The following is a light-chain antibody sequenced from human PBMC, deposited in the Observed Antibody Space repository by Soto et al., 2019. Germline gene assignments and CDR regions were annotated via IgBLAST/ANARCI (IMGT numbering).Light chain of an antibody. CDR3: QQTSSAPFT. CDR1: QNINTY. CDR2: DAA. Sequence: DIQMTQYPYSLSAAVGDRVKIACRASQNINTYVNWYQQKPGKAPKLLIFDAASLQSGVPSRFSGGGSRTDFTLTITSLQPEDFATYYCQQTSSAPFTFGPGTKVDIK. J-gene: IGKJ3*01. V-gene: IGKV1-39*01.